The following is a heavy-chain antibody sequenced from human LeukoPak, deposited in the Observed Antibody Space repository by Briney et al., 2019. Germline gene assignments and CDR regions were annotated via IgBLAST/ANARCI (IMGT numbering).Heavy chain of an antibody. CDR2: ISYDGSNK. V-gene: IGHV3-30*18. J-gene: IGHJ6*03. Sequence: GGSLRLSCAASGFTFSSYGVHWVRQAPGKGLEWVAVISYDGSNKYYADSVKGRFTISRDNSKNTLYLQMNSLRAEDTAVYYCAKDEGSSWYSNYYYYMDVWGIGTTVTVSS. CDR1: GFTFSSYG. CDR3: AKDEGSSWYSNYYYYMDV. D-gene: IGHD6-13*01.